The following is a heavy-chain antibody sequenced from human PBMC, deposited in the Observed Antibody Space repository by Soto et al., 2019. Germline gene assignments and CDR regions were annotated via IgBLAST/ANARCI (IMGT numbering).Heavy chain of an antibody. Sequence: GESLKISCKASGYDFSTFWIAWVRQMPGRGLEWMGVIYPDDSDVTYSPSFQGQVTISVDKSMTTAYLHWSSLRASDTATYYCARHRNAGWFEPWGQGTPVTVCS. J-gene: IGHJ5*02. CDR1: GYDFSTFW. CDR3: ARHRNAGWFEP. CDR2: IYPDDSDV. V-gene: IGHV5-51*01.